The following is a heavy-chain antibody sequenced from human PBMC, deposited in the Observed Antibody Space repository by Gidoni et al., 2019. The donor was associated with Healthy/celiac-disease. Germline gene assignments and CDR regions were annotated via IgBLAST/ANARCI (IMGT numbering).Heavy chain of an antibody. CDR1: GSPISSGYY. CDR2: IYHSGST. J-gene: IGHJ4*02. D-gene: IGHD3-22*01. V-gene: IGHV4-38-2*01. Sequence: QVQLQESGPGLVKPSETLSLTCAVSGSPISSGYYRGWIRHPPGKGLEWIGSIYHSGSTYYNPSLKGRVTISVDTSKNQFSLKLSSVTAADTAVYYCARLGPIYYDSSGYYASHLLLAFYYFDYWGQGTLVTVSS. CDR3: ARLGPIYYDSSGYYASHLLLAFYYFDY.